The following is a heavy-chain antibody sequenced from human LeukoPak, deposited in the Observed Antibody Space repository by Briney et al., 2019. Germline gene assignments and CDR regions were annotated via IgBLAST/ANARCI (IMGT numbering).Heavy chain of an antibody. V-gene: IGHV3-48*01. CDR3: ARWLPFGANVFDI. CDR2: ISSSSSTI. J-gene: IGHJ3*02. D-gene: IGHD3-10*01. Sequence: GGSLRLSCAASGFTFSSYSMNWVRQAPGKGLEWVSYISSSSSTIYYADSVKGRFTISRDNAKNSLYLQMNSLRAEDTAVYYCARWLPFGANVFDIWGQGSMVTVSS. CDR1: GFTFSSYS.